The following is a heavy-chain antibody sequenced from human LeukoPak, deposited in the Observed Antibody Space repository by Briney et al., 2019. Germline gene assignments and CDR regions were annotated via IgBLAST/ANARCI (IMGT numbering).Heavy chain of an antibody. Sequence: VASVKVSCKASGDTFSSYAICLVRQAPGQGLEWMGGIIPIFGTANYAQNLQGRVTITADESTSTPYMDLRTLISEDTPVYYCARGFRAARAVGAFDYWGQGTLVTVSS. J-gene: IGHJ4*02. CDR1: GDTFSSYA. CDR2: IIPIFGTA. D-gene: IGHD6-6*01. CDR3: ARGFRAARAVGAFDY. V-gene: IGHV1-69*13.